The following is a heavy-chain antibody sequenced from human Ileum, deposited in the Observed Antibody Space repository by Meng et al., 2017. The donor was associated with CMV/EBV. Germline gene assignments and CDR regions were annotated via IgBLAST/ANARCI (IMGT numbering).Heavy chain of an antibody. CDR2: IRGSGADT. CDR3: AKTFYFSSGKADFEY. V-gene: IGHV3-23*01. D-gene: IGHD3-10*01. J-gene: IGHJ4*02. Sequence: SGFSFRNYAMGWVRQAPGKGLEWVSDIRGSGADTYYADSVRGRFTISRDNSKNTVYLQMNSLTADDTAVYYCAKTFYFSSGKADFEYWGQGTLVTVSS. CDR1: GFSFRNYA.